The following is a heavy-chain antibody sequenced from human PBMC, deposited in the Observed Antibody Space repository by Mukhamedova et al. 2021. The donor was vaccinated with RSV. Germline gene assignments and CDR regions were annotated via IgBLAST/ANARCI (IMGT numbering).Heavy chain of an antibody. D-gene: IGHD6-25*01. J-gene: IGHJ6*03. V-gene: IGHV4-59*01. Sequence: SWIRQPPGKGLEWIGYIYYSGSTNYNPSLKSRVTISVDTSKNQFSLKLSSVTAADTAVYYCASLNSSDYYYYYMDVWGKGTTVTV. CDR2: IYYSGST. CDR3: ASLNSSDYYYYYMDV.